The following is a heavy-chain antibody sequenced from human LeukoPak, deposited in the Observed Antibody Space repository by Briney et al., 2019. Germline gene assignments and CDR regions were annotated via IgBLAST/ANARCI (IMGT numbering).Heavy chain of an antibody. V-gene: IGHV3-30*02. CDR2: IRYDGSNK. CDR1: GFIFSSYG. D-gene: IGHD3-16*01. J-gene: IGHJ4*02. Sequence: GGSLRLSCAASGFIFSSYGMHWVRQAPGKGLEWVAFIRYDGSNKYYTDSVKGRFTISRDNSKNTLYLQMNSLRAEDTAVYYCAKDSPWTLGYWGQGTLVTVSS. CDR3: AKDSPWTLGY.